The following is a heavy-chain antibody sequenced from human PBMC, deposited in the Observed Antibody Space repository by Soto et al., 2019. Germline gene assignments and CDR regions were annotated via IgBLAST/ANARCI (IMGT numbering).Heavy chain of an antibody. V-gene: IGHV3-23*01. CDR3: ARGGTYNWNAYFDY. J-gene: IGHJ4*02. D-gene: IGHD1-1*01. CDR1: GFTFSNYA. CDR2: ISVSGDYT. Sequence: EVQLSESGGGLVQPGGSLSLSCAASGFTFSNYAMSWFRQAPGTGLEWVSAISVSGDYTYYEDSVKGRVTISRDNSKNTLYLQMNSLRAEDTAGYYCARGGTYNWNAYFDYWGQGSLVTVCS.